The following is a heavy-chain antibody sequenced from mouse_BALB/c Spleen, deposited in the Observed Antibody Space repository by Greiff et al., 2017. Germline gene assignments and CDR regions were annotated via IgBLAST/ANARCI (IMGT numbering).Heavy chain of an antibody. D-gene: IGHD2-1*01. CDR1: GYTFTDYN. J-gene: IGHJ3*01. V-gene: IGHV1-18*01. Sequence: VQLQQSGPDRVKPGASVKIPCKASGYTFTDYNMDWVKQSHGKSLEWIGDINTNNGGTIYNQKFKGKSTLTVDKSSSTAYMELRSLTSEDTAVYYCARRIYYGNLFAYWGQGTLVTGS. CDR2: INTNNGGT. CDR3: ARRIYYGNLFAY.